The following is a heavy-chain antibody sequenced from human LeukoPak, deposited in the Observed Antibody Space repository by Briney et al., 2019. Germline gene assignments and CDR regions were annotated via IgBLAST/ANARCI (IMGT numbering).Heavy chain of an antibody. CDR1: GFTFSSYA. CDR2: ISGSGAST. D-gene: IGHD6-25*01. V-gene: IGHV3-23*01. CDR3: AKARGAAARLYYFDY. J-gene: IGHJ4*02. Sequence: GASLRLSCAASGFTFSSYAMSWVRQAPGKGLEWVSAISGSGASTYYADSVKGRFTISRDNSKNTLYLQMNSLRAGDTAVYYCAKARGAAARLYYFDYWGQGTLVTVSS.